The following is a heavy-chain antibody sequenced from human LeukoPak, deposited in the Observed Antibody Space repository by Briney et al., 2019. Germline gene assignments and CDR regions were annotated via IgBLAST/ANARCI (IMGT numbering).Heavy chain of an antibody. V-gene: IGHV1-46*01. Sequence: ASVKVSCKASGYTFTSYYMHWVRQAPGQGLEWMGIINPSGGSTSYAQKFQGRVTMTRDTSTSTVYMELSSLRSEDTAVYYCARTSLRYFDWSRLYYFDYWGQGTLVTVSS. D-gene: IGHD3-9*01. CDR2: INPSGGST. J-gene: IGHJ4*02. CDR3: ARTSLRYFDWSRLYYFDY. CDR1: GYTFTSYY.